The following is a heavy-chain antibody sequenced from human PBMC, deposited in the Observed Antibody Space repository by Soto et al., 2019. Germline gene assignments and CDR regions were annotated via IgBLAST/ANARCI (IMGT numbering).Heavy chain of an antibody. CDR2: ISSSSSYI. Sequence: EVQLVESGGGLVKPGGSLRLSCAASGFTFSSYSMNWVRQAPGKGLEWVSSISSSSSYIYYADSVKGRFTISRDNAKNSLYLQMNSLRAEDTAVYYCARVPQDYYDSSGYYWGQGTLVTVSS. CDR3: ARVPQDYYDSSGYY. J-gene: IGHJ4*02. D-gene: IGHD3-22*01. CDR1: GFTFSSYS. V-gene: IGHV3-21*01.